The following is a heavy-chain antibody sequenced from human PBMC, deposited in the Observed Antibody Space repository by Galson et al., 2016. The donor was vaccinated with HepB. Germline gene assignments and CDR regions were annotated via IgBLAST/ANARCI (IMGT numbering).Heavy chain of an antibody. CDR1: GYSISSGYY. J-gene: IGHJ4*02. D-gene: IGHD3-3*01. CDR3: ARVDGTYYDSWTGYYTGTHLDF. Sequence: SETLSLTCTVSGYSISSGYYWGWIRQPPGKGLEWIGSIYHSGSTYHNPSLKSRVTISVDTAKNQFSLKLSSVTAADTAVYYCARVDGTYYDSWTGYYTGTHLDFWGQGTLVTVSS. CDR2: IYHSGST. V-gene: IGHV4-38-2*02.